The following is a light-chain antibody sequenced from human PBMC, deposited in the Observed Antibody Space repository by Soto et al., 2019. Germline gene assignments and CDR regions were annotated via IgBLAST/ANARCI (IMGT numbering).Light chain of an antibody. Sequence: EIVMTQSPATLSVSPGERATLSCRASQSVSSSLAWYQQKPGQAPRLLIYGASTRATGIPARFSGSGSETEFTITSSSLHSEDVAFYYCQQYNNWWTFGQGTKVEIK. CDR3: QQYNNWWT. CDR2: GAS. CDR1: QSVSSS. J-gene: IGKJ1*01. V-gene: IGKV3-15*01.